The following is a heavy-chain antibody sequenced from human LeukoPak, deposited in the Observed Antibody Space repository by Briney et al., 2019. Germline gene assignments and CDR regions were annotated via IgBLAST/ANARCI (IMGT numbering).Heavy chain of an antibody. CDR1: GFTFSSYS. J-gene: IGHJ5*02. D-gene: IGHD5-12*01. CDR2: ISSSSSYI. Sequence: AGGSLRLSCAASGFTFSSYSMNWVRQAPGKGLEWVSSISSSSSYIYYADSVKGRFTISRDNAENSLYLQMNSLRAEDTAVYYCARDARAQYSGYESNWFDPWGQGTLVTVSS. CDR3: ARDARAQYSGYESNWFDP. V-gene: IGHV3-21*01.